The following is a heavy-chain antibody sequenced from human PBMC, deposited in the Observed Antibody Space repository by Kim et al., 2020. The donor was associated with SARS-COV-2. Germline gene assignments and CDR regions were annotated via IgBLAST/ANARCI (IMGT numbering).Heavy chain of an antibody. Sequence: GGSLRLSCAASGFTFSDYYMSWIRQAPGKGLEWVSYISNSGFTIYYADSVNGRFTISRDNAKNSLYLQMNSLRAEDTAVYYCAGFIDVKGSYSTFNPWGQGTLVTVSS. V-gene: IGHV3-11*01. CDR2: ISNSGFTI. CDR3: AGFIDVKGSYSTFNP. D-gene: IGHD3-10*01. CDR1: GFTFSDYY. J-gene: IGHJ5*02.